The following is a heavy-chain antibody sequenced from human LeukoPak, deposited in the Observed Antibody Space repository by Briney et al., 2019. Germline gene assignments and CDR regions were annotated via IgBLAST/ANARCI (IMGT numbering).Heavy chain of an antibody. V-gene: IGHV1-18*01. CDR2: INAYNGNT. Sequence: ASVKVSCKASGYTFTSYGISWVRQAPGQGLEWMGWINAYNGNTNYAQKLQGRVTMTTDTSTSTAYMELRSLRSDDTAVYYCARDLGDYDSSGCDYWGPGTLVTVSS. J-gene: IGHJ4*02. D-gene: IGHD3-22*01. CDR3: ARDLGDYDSSGCDY. CDR1: GYTFTSYG.